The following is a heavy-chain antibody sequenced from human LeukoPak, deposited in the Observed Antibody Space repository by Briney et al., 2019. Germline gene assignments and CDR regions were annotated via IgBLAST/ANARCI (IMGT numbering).Heavy chain of an antibody. D-gene: IGHD3-3*01. CDR2: IYYSGST. CDR1: GGSISSYY. Sequence: SETLSLTCTVSGGSISSYYWSWIRQTPGKGLEWIGYIYYSGSTNYNPSLKSRVTISVDTSKNQFSLKLSSVTAADTAVYYCARDLGPLRFLEWLPVTWGQGTLVTVSS. V-gene: IGHV4-59*01. CDR3: ARDLGPLRFLEWLPVT. J-gene: IGHJ4*02.